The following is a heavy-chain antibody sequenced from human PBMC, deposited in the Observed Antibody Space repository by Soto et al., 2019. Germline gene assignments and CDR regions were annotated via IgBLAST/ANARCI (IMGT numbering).Heavy chain of an antibody. J-gene: IGHJ5*02. CDR3: ARSPLRFLEWYENNWFDP. Sequence: QVQLVQSGAEVKKPWASVKVSCKASGYTFTSYGISWVRQAPGQGLEGMGWISAYNGNTNYAQKLQGRVTMTTDTSTSTADMELRSLRSDDTAVYYCARSPLRFLEWYENNWFDPWGQGTLVTVSS. D-gene: IGHD3-3*01. V-gene: IGHV1-18*01. CDR2: ISAYNGNT. CDR1: GYTFTSYG.